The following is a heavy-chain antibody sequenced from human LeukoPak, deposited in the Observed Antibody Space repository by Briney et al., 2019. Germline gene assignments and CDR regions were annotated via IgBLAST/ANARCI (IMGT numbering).Heavy chain of an antibody. D-gene: IGHD3-3*01. CDR1: GYSISSGYY. CDR3: ARQHDFWSCYASGFDP. Sequence: SETLSLTCAVSGYSISSGYYWGWIRQPPGKGLEWIGSIYHSGSTYYNPSLKSRVTISVDTSKNQFSLKLSSVTAADTAVYYCARQHDFWSCYASGFDPWGQGTLVTVSS. V-gene: IGHV4-38-2*01. CDR2: IYHSGST. J-gene: IGHJ5*02.